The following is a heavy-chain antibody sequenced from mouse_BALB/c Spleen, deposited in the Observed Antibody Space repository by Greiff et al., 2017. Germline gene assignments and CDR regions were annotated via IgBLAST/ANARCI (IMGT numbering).Heavy chain of an antibody. J-gene: IGHJ1*01. CDR3: ARRGTTVVDYWYFDV. Sequence: EVHLVESGGDLVKPGGSLKLSCAASGFTFSSYGMSWVRQTPDKRLEWVATISSGGSYTYYPDSVKGRFTISRDNAKNTLYLQMSSLKSEDTAMYYCARRGTTVVDYWYFDVWGAGTTVTVSS. CDR2: ISSGGSYT. D-gene: IGHD1-1*01. V-gene: IGHV5-6*01. CDR1: GFTFSSYG.